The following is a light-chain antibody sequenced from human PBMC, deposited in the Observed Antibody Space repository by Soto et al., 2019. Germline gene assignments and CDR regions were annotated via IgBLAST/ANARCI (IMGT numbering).Light chain of an antibody. J-gene: IGLJ2*01. CDR1: SNDVGGYNY. CDR2: DVG. Sequence: QSALTQPRSVSGSPGQSVTLSCTGTSNDVGGYNYVSWYQQYPGKAPTLMIYDVGKRPSGVPDRFSGSKSGNTASLTISGLQAEDEADYYCCSYAGSYSLVFGGGTKLTVL. V-gene: IGLV2-11*01. CDR3: CSYAGSYSLV.